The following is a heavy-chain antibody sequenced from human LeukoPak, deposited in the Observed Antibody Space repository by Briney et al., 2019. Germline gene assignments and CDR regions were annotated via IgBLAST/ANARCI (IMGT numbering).Heavy chain of an antibody. CDR1: GGSISTYY. V-gene: IGHV4-59*01. J-gene: IGHJ4*02. Sequence: SETLSLTCTVSGGSISTYYWSWVRLPPGKGLEWIGYIYNSGSTKYNPSLESRVTVSVDTSKNQSSLKLSSVTAADTAVYYCARARPDTAMAVDYWGQGTLVTVSS. D-gene: IGHD5-18*01. CDR2: IYNSGST. CDR3: ARARPDTAMAVDY.